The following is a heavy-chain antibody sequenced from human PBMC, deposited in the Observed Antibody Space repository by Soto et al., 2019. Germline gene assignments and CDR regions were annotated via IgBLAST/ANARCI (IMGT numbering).Heavy chain of an antibody. Sequence: SETLSLTCAVNGVSFSGFYWSWIRQPPGKGLECIGEFNHGGSTSYNPSLKSRVAISTDTSKSQMSLTLTYMTAADTAIDYCAISAGSFGGGSDPGAWGHGTQVTVSS. CDR2: FNHGGST. J-gene: IGHJ5*01. CDR1: GVSFSGFY. CDR3: AISAGSFGGGSDPGA. D-gene: IGHD3-16*02. V-gene: IGHV4-34*01.